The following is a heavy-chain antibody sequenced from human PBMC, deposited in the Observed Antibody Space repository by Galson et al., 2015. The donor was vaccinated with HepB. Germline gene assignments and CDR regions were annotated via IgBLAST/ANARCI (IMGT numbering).Heavy chain of an antibody. CDR3: ARRAAAQHLVLLEYFQH. Sequence: SLRLSCAASGFTFDSFSMSWVRQAPGKGLEWVSGISGRGDTTYYADSVKGRFTISRDNSKNTLYLQMNSLSVEDTAVYYCARRAAAQHLVLLEYFQHWGQGTLVTVSS. D-gene: IGHD6-13*01. CDR2: ISGRGDTT. CDR1: GFTFDSFS. J-gene: IGHJ1*01. V-gene: IGHV3-23*01.